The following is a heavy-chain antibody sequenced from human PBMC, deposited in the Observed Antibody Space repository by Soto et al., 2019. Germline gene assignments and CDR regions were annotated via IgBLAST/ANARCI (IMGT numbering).Heavy chain of an antibody. CDR3: ARDQSYGSGSYSNGFPAPMDV. CDR1: GFTFSSYS. V-gene: IGHV3-21*01. J-gene: IGHJ6*02. CDR2: ISSSSSYI. D-gene: IGHD3-10*01. Sequence: LRLSCAASGFTFSSYSMNWVRQAPGKGLEWVSSISSSSSYIYYADSVKGRFTISRDNAKNSLYLQMNSLRAEDTAVYYCARDQSYGSGSYSNGFPAPMDVWGQGTTVTVSS.